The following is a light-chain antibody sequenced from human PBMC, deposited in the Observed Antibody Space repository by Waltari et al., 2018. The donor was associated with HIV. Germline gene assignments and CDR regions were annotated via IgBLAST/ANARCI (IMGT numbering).Light chain of an antibody. CDR2: DVS. J-gene: IGLJ2*01. Sequence: QSALTQPASVSGSPGQSITISCTGTSRDVGGYNYVSWYQHHPGKAPKLMIYDVSNRPSGVSNPFSGSKSGNTASLTISGLQAEDEADYYCNSYTTSSTLHVVFGGGTKLTVL. V-gene: IGLV2-14*03. CDR1: SRDVGGYNY. CDR3: NSYTTSSTLHVV.